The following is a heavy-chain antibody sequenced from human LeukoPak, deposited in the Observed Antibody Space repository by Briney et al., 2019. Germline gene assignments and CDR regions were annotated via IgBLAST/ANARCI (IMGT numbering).Heavy chain of an antibody. CDR2: IIPLFHTA. V-gene: IGHV1-69*13. CDR1: GGTFNSYA. CDR3: ARGDYYAPGSYYNVAVAKY. J-gene: IGHJ4*02. D-gene: IGHD3-10*01. Sequence: ASVKVSCKASGGTFNSYAISWVRQAPGQGLEWMGGIIPLFHTATYAQKFQDRVTITADESTSSAYMELVSLRYEDTAVYYCARGDYYAPGSYYNVAVAKYWGQGTLVTVSS.